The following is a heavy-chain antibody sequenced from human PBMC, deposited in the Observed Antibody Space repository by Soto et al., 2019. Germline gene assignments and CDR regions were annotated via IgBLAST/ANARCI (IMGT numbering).Heavy chain of an antibody. J-gene: IGHJ4*02. CDR1: GFNFNSCG. V-gene: IGHV3-33*01. D-gene: IGHD3-22*01. CDR2: IWYDGSNK. Sequence: GGSLRLSCAASGFNFNSCGIHWVRQAPGKGLEWVAVIWYDGSNKYYADSVKGRFTISRDISKNTVYLQMNSARAEDTAVYFCARDKLSYDSSGYYGYWRQGSLVTVSS. CDR3: ARDKLSYDSSGYYGY.